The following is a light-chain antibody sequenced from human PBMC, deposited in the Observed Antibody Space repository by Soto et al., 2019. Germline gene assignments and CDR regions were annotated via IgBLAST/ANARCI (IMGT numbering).Light chain of an antibody. Sequence: ENVLTQSPATLSLTPEERATLTCRASQSVSRYLAWYQQKPGQAPRLLIYDASNRATGIPARFSGSGSGTDFTLTISSLEPEDFAVYYCQQYNKWPSTFGQGTKVDIK. CDR1: QSVSRY. V-gene: IGKV3-11*01. CDR3: QQYNKWPST. CDR2: DAS. J-gene: IGKJ1*01.